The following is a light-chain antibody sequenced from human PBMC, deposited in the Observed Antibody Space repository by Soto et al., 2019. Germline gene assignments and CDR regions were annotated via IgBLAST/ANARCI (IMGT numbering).Light chain of an antibody. CDR3: IQAPYTPAT. CDR2: LGS. CDR1: QSLLKTNGYNY. Sequence: AQSTLSVPGGRGVTDSISCRSSQSLLKTNGYNYLDWYLQKPGQSPQLLIFLGSNRASGVPDRFSGSGSGTDLTLKSSRSEADDVGVHSCIQAPYTPATYGAGTKVDIK. V-gene: IGKV2-28*01. J-gene: IGKJ4*02.